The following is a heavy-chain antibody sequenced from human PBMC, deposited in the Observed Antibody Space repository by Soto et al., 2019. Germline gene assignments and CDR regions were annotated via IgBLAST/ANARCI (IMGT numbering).Heavy chain of an antibody. CDR2: ITSDGGDT. CDR3: GVRHSSDYYVY. J-gene: IGHJ4*02. D-gene: IGHD3-22*01. Sequence: PGGALRLSCAASGFIFINSPMHWVRQAPWKRPEYVSAITSDGGDTYYADSVKGRFTISRDNSKNTLYLQLGGLRTEDTAVYYCGVRHSSDYYVYWGQGTQVTVS. CDR1: GFIFINSP. V-gene: IGHV3-64*02.